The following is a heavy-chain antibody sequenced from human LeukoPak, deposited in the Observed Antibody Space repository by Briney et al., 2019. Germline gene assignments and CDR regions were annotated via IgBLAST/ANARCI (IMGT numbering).Heavy chain of an antibody. CDR3: AALDIVVVPAAPYGMDV. CDR1: GFTFTSSA. V-gene: IGHV1-58*02. Sequence: SVKVSCTASGFTFTSSAMQWVRQARGQRLEWIGWIVVGSGNTNYAQKFQERVTITRDMSTSTAYMELSSLRSEDTAVYYCAALDIVVVPAAPYGMDVWGKGTSVTVSS. D-gene: IGHD2-2*03. J-gene: IGHJ6*04. CDR2: IVVGSGNT.